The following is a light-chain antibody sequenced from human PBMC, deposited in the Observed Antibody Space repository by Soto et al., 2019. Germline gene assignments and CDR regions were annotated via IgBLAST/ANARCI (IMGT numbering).Light chain of an antibody. J-gene: IGKJ3*01. V-gene: IGKV3-20*01. CDR2: GAS. Sequence: EIVLTQSPGTLSLSPGERATLSCRASQSVSSSYLAWYQQKPGQAPRLLIYGASSRATGIPDRFSGSGSGTAFTLTIGEPRPENFAVYYCQQFVILCFPFAPGTKGDIK. CDR3: QQFVILCFP. CDR1: QSVSSSY.